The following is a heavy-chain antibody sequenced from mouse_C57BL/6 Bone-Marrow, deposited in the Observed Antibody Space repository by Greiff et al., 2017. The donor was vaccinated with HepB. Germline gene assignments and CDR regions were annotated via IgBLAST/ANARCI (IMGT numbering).Heavy chain of an antibody. D-gene: IGHD3-1*01. J-gene: IGHJ3*01. V-gene: IGHV1-4*01. CDR3: ARGTGRAGFAY. CDR1: GYTFTSYT. CDR2: INPSSGST. Sequence: QVQLQQSGAELARPGASVKMSCTASGYTFTSYTMHWVKQRPGQGLEWIGYINPSSGSTKYNQKFKDKATLTADKSSSTAYMQLSSLTSEDSAVYYCARGTGRAGFAYWGQGTLVTVSA.